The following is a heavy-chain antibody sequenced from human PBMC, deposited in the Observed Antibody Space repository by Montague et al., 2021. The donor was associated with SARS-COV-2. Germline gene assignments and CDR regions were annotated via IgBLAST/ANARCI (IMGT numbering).Heavy chain of an antibody. CDR2: IYYSGST. Sequence: TLSLTCTVSGGSISSGGYYWSWIRQHPGKGLEWIGFIYYSGSTYYNPSLKSRVTISVDTSKNHFSLKLSSVTAADTAVYYCARDPINRITIFGVVTRDGYFDLWGHGTLVTVSS. J-gene: IGHJ2*01. CDR3: ARDPINRITIFGVVTRDGYFDL. CDR1: GGSISSGGYY. D-gene: IGHD3-3*01. V-gene: IGHV4-31*03.